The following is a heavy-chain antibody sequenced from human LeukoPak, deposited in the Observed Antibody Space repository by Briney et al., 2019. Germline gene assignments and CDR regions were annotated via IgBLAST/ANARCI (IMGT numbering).Heavy chain of an antibody. CDR1: GFTFSSYA. CDR3: AKDHRASWGIVVVITPFDY. CDR2: ISGSGGST. Sequence: GGSLSLSCAASGFTFSSYAMSWVRQAPGKGLEWVSAISGSGGSTYYADSVKGRFTISRDNSKNTLYLQMNSLRAEDTAVYCCAKDHRASWGIVVVITPFDYWGQGTLVTVSS. J-gene: IGHJ4*02. V-gene: IGHV3-23*01. D-gene: IGHD3-22*01.